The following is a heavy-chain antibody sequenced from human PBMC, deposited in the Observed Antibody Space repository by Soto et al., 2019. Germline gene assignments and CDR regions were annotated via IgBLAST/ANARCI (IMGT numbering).Heavy chain of an antibody. CDR1: GFTFSSYA. V-gene: IGHV3-30-3*01. D-gene: IGHD3-10*01. CDR2: ISYDGSNK. J-gene: IGHJ2*01. Sequence: QVQLVESGGGVVQPGRSLRLSCAASGFTFSSYAMHWVRQAPGKGLEWVAVISYDGSNKYYADSVKGRFTISRDNSKNTLYLQMNSLRAEDTAVYYCAREDGSYWYFELWGRGTLVTVSS. CDR3: AREDGSYWYFEL.